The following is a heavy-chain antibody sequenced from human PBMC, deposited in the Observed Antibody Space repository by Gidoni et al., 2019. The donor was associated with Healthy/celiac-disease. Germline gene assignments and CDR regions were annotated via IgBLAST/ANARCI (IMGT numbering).Heavy chain of an antibody. V-gene: IGHV3-23*01. Sequence: EVQLLESGGGLVQPGGSLRLSCAAPGFTFSSYAMSCVRQAPGKALGWVSAISGSGGSTYYADSVKGRFTISRDNSKNTLYLQMNSLRAEDTAVYYCAKKGLWFGELFRGYYYYYGMDVWGQGTTVTVSS. CDR1: GFTFSSYA. CDR3: AKKGLWFGELFRGYYYYYGMDV. J-gene: IGHJ6*02. D-gene: IGHD3-10*01. CDR2: ISGSGGST.